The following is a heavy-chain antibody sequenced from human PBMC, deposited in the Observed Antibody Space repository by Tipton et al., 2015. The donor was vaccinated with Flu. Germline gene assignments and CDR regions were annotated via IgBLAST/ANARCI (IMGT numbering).Heavy chain of an antibody. D-gene: IGHD6-19*01. Sequence: QLVQSGGGVVQPGGSLRLSCAASGFTFSTYGMHWVRQAPGKGLEWVAFIRHDESDKYYADSVKGRFTISRDNSKNALYLAINTLRTEDTAVYYCAKDGWDTSGWYPFDYWGQGTLVTVSS. J-gene: IGHJ4*02. CDR1: GFTFSTYG. CDR3: AKDGWDTSGWYPFDY. CDR2: IRHDESDK. V-gene: IGHV3-30*02.